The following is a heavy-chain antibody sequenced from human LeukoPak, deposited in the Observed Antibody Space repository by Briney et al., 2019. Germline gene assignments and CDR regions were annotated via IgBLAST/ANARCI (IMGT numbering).Heavy chain of an antibody. V-gene: IGHV3-23*01. CDR1: AFTLSSSA. CDR3: ARDAARYGSGWYYDF. D-gene: IGHD6-19*01. CDR2: ISSDGGNT. J-gene: IGHJ4*02. Sequence: GGSLRLSCATSAFTLSSSAMSWVRQAPGKGLEWVSAISSDGGNTYYADSVKGRFTISRDNSRNTLYLQMNSLRAEDTAVYYCARDAARYGSGWYYDFWGQGTLVTVSS.